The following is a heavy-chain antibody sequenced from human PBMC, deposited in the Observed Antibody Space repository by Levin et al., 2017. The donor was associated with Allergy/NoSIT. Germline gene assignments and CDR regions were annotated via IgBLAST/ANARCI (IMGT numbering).Heavy chain of an antibody. Sequence: QPGGSLRLSCAASGFTFSNYDMHWVRQVTGKGLEWVSGIDTAGDTYYAVSVKGRFSVSRENAKNSLYLQMNSLRAGDTAIYYCARVLRGAFDPWGQGTLVTVSS. CDR3: ARVLRGAFDP. D-gene: IGHD3-3*01. CDR1: GFTFSNYD. J-gene: IGHJ5*02. CDR2: IDTAGDT. V-gene: IGHV3-13*04.